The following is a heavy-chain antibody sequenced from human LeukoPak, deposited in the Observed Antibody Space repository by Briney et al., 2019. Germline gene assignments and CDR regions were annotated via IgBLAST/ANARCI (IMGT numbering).Heavy chain of an antibody. Sequence: SETLSLTCTVSGGSISSGGYYWSWIRQHPGKGLEWIGYIYYSGSTYYNPSLKSRVTISVDTSKNQFPLKLSSVTAADTAVYYCARMGVATTKGYNWFDPWGQGTLVTVSS. J-gene: IGHJ5*02. CDR3: ARMGVATTKGYNWFDP. D-gene: IGHD5-12*01. CDR2: IYYSGST. V-gene: IGHV4-31*03. CDR1: GGSISSGGYY.